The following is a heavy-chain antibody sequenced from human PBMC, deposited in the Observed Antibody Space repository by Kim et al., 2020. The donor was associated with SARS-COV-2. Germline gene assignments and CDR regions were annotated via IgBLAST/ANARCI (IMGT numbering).Heavy chain of an antibody. J-gene: IGHJ6*02. Sequence: GGSLRLSCAASGFTFSSYGMHWVRQAPGKGLEWVAVISYDGSNKYYADSVKGRFTISRDNSKNTLYLQMNSLRAEDTAVYYCAKDRPSLGYCSSTSCYPSSGMDVWGQGTTVTVSS. CDR1: GFTFSSYG. CDR2: ISYDGSNK. V-gene: IGHV3-30*18. D-gene: IGHD2-2*01. CDR3: AKDRPSLGYCSSTSCYPSSGMDV.